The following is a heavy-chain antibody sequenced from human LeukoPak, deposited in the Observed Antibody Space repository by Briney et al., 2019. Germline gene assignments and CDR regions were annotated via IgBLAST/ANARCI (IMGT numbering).Heavy chain of an antibody. CDR1: GFTFTKFW. D-gene: IGHD3-22*01. Sequence: PGGSLRLSCEASGFTFTKFWMSWVRQAPGKGLEWVANIQEDGKKENYVDSVRGRFTISRDNAKNSLSLQVNSLSAEDTAVYYCARSRSGYYEDYWGQGTLVTVSS. CDR2: IQEDGKKE. CDR3: ARSRSGYYEDY. V-gene: IGHV3-7*01. J-gene: IGHJ4*02.